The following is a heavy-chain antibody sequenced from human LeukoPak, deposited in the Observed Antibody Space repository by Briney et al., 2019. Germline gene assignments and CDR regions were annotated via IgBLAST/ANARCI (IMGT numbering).Heavy chain of an antibody. Sequence: PRGSLRLSCAASGFTFSSYSMNWVRQAPGKGLEWVSYISSSSSTIYYADSVKGRFTISRDNAKNSLYLQMNSLRAEDTAVYSCAREPAWRAFDIWGQGTMVTVSS. CDR2: ISSSSSTI. CDR1: GFTFSSYS. V-gene: IGHV3-48*01. J-gene: IGHJ3*02. D-gene: IGHD5-12*01. CDR3: AREPAWRAFDI.